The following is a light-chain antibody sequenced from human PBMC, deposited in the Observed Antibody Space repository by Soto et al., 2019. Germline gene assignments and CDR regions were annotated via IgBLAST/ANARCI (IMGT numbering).Light chain of an antibody. CDR3: QQRSNWPSIT. CDR1: QIVSSSY. V-gene: IGKV3D-20*02. J-gene: IGKJ5*01. CDR2: GAS. Sequence: EIVLTQSPGTLSLTPGERATLSCRASQIVSSSYLAWYQQKPGQAPRLPIYGASSRATGIPDRFSGSGSGTDFTLTISRLEPEDFAVYYCQQRSNWPSITFGQGTLLEIK.